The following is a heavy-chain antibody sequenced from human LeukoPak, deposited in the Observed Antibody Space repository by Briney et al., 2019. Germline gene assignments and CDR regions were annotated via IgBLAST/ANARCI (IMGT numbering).Heavy chain of an antibody. V-gene: IGHV1-2*02. J-gene: IGHJ6*03. D-gene: IGHD2-15*01. CDR3: ARGPGHTVVVVAAKTVGYMDV. CDR1: GYTFTGYY. CDR2: INSNSGAT. Sequence: ASVKVSCKASGYTFTGYYMHWVRQAPGQGLEWMGWINSNSGATNYAPKFQGRVTMTRDTSISTTYMELTGLTSDDEAVYYCARGPGHTVVVVAAKTVGYMDVWGKGTTVTVSS.